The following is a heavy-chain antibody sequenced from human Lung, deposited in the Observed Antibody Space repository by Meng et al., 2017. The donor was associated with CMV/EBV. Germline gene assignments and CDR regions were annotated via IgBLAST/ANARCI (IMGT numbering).Heavy chain of an antibody. CDR3: ARASPYSRSYFDY. Sequence: ESLKISCAASGFTFSNYWMHWVRQAPGKGLVWVSRIQGSDIAYADSVQGRFSISRDNAKNTLYLQINSLRVEDTAVYYCARASPYSRSYFDYWGQGALSPSPQ. D-gene: IGHD6-6*01. J-gene: IGHJ4*02. V-gene: IGHV3-74*01. CDR2: IQGSDI. CDR1: GFTFSNYW.